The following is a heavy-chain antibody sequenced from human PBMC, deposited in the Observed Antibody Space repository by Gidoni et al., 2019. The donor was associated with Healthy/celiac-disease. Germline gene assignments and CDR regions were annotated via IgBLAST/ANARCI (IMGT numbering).Heavy chain of an antibody. Sequence: QVQLVQSGAEVKKPGSSVKVSCKASGGTFSSYAISWVRQAPGQGLEWMGGIIPIFGTANYAQKFQGRVTITADESTSTAHMELSSLRSEDTAVYYCAAPDDYGENYYYYGMDVWGQGTTVTVSS. V-gene: IGHV1-69*01. D-gene: IGHD4-17*01. CDR2: IIPIFGTA. CDR3: AAPDDYGENYYYYGMDV. CDR1: GGTFSSYA. J-gene: IGHJ6*02.